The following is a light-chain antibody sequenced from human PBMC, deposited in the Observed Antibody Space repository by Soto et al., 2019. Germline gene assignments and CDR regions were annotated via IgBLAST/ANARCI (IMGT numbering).Light chain of an antibody. CDR3: SSSASSSTVV. CDR2: EVT. V-gene: IGLV2-14*03. J-gene: IGLJ1*01. CDR1: SSDVGGYNF. Sequence: QSAPAQPASVFGSRGQSLTISCSGTSSDVGGYNFVSWYQQLPGKAPTLRIYEVTSRPSGVSNRFSGSTSGTTASLTISGLQPEDEAEYSCSSSASSSTVVFRSGTKVTV.